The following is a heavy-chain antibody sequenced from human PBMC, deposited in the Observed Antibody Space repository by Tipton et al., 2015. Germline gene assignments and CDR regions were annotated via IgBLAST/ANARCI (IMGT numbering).Heavy chain of an antibody. CDR3: ARARGRHGGLFDS. CDR2: IYHRGDT. Sequence: TLSLTCAVSGYSISSGYYWGWIRQPPGKGLEWIGSIYHRGDTNYNPSLKSRVTISVDTSKTQFSLKMSSVTASDTAVYYCARARGRHGGLFDSWGQGTLVTVSS. J-gene: IGHJ4*02. CDR1: GYSISSGYY. D-gene: IGHD4-23*01. V-gene: IGHV4-38-2*01.